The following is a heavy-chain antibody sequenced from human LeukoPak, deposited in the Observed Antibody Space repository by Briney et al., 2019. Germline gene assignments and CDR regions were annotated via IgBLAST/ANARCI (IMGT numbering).Heavy chain of an antibody. V-gene: IGHV3-66*01. CDR3: ARGRSNGSGRRTKGYYYYMDV. CDR2: IYSGGST. J-gene: IGHJ6*03. D-gene: IGHD3-10*01. Sequence: GGSLRLSCAASGFTVSSNYMSWVRQAPGKGLEWVSVIYSGGSTYYADSVKGRFTISRDNSKNTLYLQMNSLRAEDTAVYYCARGRSNGSGRRTKGYYYYMDVWGKGTTVTVSS. CDR1: GFTVSSNY.